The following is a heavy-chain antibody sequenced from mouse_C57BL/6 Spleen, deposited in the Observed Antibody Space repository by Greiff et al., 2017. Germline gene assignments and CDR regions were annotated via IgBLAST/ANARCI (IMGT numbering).Heavy chain of an antibody. CDR3: ARDYYYGSSYPFAY. J-gene: IGHJ3*01. D-gene: IGHD1-1*01. V-gene: IGHV3-6*01. CDR1: GYSITSGYY. Sequence: EVKVEESGPGLVKPSQSLSLTCSVTGYSITSGYYWNWIRQFPGNKLEWMGYISYDGSNNYNPSLKNRISIPRDTSKNQFFLTLNSVTTEDTATYYCARDYYYGSSYPFAYWGQGTLVTVSA. CDR2: ISYDGSN.